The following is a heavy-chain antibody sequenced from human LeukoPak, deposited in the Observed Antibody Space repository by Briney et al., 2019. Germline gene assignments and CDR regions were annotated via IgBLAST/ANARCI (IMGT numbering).Heavy chain of an antibody. D-gene: IGHD1-26*01. CDR3: ATEMGSGSYNAGRFDY. J-gene: IGHJ4*02. Sequence: GASVKVSCKVSGYTLTELSMHWVRQAPGKGLEWMGGFDPEDGETIYAQKFQGRVTMTEDTSTDTAYMELSSLRSEDTAVYYCATEMGSGSYNAGRFDYWGQGTLVTVSS. CDR1: GYTLTELS. CDR2: FDPEDGET. V-gene: IGHV1-24*01.